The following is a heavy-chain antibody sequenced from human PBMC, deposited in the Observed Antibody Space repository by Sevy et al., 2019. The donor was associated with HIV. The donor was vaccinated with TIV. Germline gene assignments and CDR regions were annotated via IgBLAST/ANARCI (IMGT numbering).Heavy chain of an antibody. CDR3: ARHCSGSSCSHAFDI. Sequence: SQTLSLTCAVYGGSFSGYYWSWIRQPPGKGLEWVGEINHSGSANYNPSLKSRVTISVDTSDNQFSLKLGSVTAADTAVYYCARHCSGSSCSHAFDIWGQGTMVTVSS. CDR2: INHSGSA. V-gene: IGHV4-34*01. CDR1: GGSFSGYY. D-gene: IGHD2-2*01. J-gene: IGHJ3*02.